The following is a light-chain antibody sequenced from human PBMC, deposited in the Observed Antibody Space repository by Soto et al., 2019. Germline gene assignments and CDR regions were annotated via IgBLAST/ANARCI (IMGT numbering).Light chain of an antibody. CDR1: SSDVGSYNF. Sequence: HSVLTQPASVSGSPGQSITISCTGTSSDVGSYNFVSWYQQHPGKAPKLIIYEGSKRPSGVSNRFSGSKSANTASLTISGLQAEDEADYYCYSYAGSGTFVFGTGTKLTVL. CDR3: YSYAGSGTFV. J-gene: IGLJ1*01. CDR2: EGS. V-gene: IGLV2-23*03.